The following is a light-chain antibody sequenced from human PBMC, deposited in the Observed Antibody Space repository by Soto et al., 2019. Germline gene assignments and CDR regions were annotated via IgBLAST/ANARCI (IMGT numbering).Light chain of an antibody. CDR1: SSDVGGYNY. J-gene: IGLJ3*02. CDR3: CSYAGSYTVL. Sequence: QSALTQPRSVSGSPGQSVTISCTGTSSDVGGYNYVSWYQQHPGKAPKLMIYDVTKRPSGVPDRFSGSKSGNTASLTISGLQAEDEADYYCCSYAGSYTVLFGGGTKRTVL. V-gene: IGLV2-11*01. CDR2: DVT.